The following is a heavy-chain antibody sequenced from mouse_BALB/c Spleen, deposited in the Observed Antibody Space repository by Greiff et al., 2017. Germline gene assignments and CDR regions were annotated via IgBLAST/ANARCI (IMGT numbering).Heavy chain of an antibody. CDR2: ISSGGSYT. J-gene: IGHJ3*01. CDR3: ASGPWFAY. Sequence: DVQLVESGGGLVKPGGSLKLSCAASGFTFSSYAMSWVRQTPEKRLEWVASISSGGSYTYYPDTVTGRFTISRDNAKNTLYLEMSSLRSEDTAMYYCASGPWFAYWGQGTLVTVSA. V-gene: IGHV5-9-4*01. CDR1: GFTFSSYA.